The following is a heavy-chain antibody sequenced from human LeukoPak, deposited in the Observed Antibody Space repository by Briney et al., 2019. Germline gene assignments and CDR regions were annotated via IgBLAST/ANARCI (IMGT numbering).Heavy chain of an antibody. J-gene: IGHJ4*02. Sequence: GGSLRISCAASGFNVSTKYVNWVRQAPGKGLEWVGRIKSKTDGGTTDYAAPVKGRFTISRDDSKNTLYLQMNSLKTEDTAVYYCTTDGLYYYDSSGHLDYWGQGTLVTVSS. CDR2: IKSKTDGGTT. CDR3: TTDGLYYYDSSGHLDY. D-gene: IGHD3-22*01. CDR1: GFNVSTKY. V-gene: IGHV3-15*01.